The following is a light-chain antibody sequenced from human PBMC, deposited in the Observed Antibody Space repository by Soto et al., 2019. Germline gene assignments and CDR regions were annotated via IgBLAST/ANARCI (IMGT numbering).Light chain of an antibody. V-gene: IGLV1-51*01. CDR2: DND. CDR3: GTWDSSLSAVV. J-gene: IGLJ2*01. CDR1: SSNIGSNF. Sequence: QSVLTQPPSVSAAPGQKVTISCSGSSSNIGSNFGSWYQQLPGTAPKLLIYDNDKRPSGIPDRFSGSKSGTSATLGITGLQTGDEDDYYCGTWDSSLSAVVFGGGTKLTVL.